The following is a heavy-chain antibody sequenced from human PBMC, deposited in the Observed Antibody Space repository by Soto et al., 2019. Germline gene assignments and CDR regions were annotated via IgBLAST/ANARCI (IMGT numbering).Heavy chain of an antibody. V-gene: IGHV3-30*18. CDR2: ISHDGSNK. J-gene: IGHJ4*02. D-gene: IGHD6-19*01. CDR1: GFTFKNYG. Sequence: QVQLVESGGGVVQPGRSLRLSCAASGFTFKNYGMHWVRQAPGKGLEWVAVISHDGSNKQYGDSVKGRFTISRDNSKNTVYVQMNSLRVEDTAVYYCAKGERWAMIALAGTIDNWGQGTLVTVSS. CDR3: AKGERWAMIALAGTIDN.